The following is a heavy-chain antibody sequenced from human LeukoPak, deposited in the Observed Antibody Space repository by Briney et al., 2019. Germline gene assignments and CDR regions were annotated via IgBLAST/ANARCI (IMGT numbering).Heavy chain of an antibody. CDR1: GDSITSGSYY. CDR3: ARAPGAFDI. V-gene: IGHV4-31*03. CDR2: IYYTGGT. Sequence: SETLSLICTVSGDSITSGSYYWAWIRQHPGKGLEWIGYIYYTGGTHYNPSLKSRLTISVDTSENHFSLKLSAVTAEDTAIYFCARAPGAFDISGQGTMVTVSS. J-gene: IGHJ3*02.